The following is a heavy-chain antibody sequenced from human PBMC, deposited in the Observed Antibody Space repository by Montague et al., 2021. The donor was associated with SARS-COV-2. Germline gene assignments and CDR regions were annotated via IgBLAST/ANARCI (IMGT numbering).Heavy chain of an antibody. CDR1: GGSISSSNW. Sequence: SETLSLTCAVSGGSISSSNWWSWVRQPPGKGLEWIGEIHHSGSTXXNPSLKSRVTMSVDRSKNHFSLRLSSVTAADTAMYYCARGGYGGWMGYYFDYWGQGTLVTVSS. CDR2: IHHSGST. D-gene: IGHD4/OR15-4a*01. J-gene: IGHJ4*02. CDR3: ARGGYGGWMGYYFDY. V-gene: IGHV4-4*02.